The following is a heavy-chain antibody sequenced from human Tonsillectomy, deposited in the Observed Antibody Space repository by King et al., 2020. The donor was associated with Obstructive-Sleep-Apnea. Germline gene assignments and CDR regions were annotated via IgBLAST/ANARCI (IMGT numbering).Heavy chain of an antibody. Sequence: VQLVESGGGLVQPGGSLRLSCAASGFTFSSYSMNWVRQAPGKGLEWVSYISSSSSTIYYADSVKGRFTISRDNAKNSLYLQMNSLRAEDTAVYYCARDGEQQLPSLTYFDYWGQGTLVTVSS. CDR2: ISSSSSTI. V-gene: IGHV3-48*04. J-gene: IGHJ4*02. D-gene: IGHD6-13*01. CDR1: GFTFSSYS. CDR3: ARDGEQQLPSLTYFDY.